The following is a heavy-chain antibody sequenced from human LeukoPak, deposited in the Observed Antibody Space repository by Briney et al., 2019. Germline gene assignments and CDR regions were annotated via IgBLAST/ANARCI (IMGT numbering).Heavy chain of an antibody. CDR2: ISGSGGST. V-gene: IGHV3-23*01. J-gene: IGHJ4*02. D-gene: IGHD3-9*01. CDR3: AKVSEGPQGELRYFDWLLQVFDY. Sequence: GGSLRLSCAASRFTFSSYAMSWVRQAPGKGLEWVSAISGSGGSTYYADSVKGRFTISRDNSKNTLYLQMNSLRAEDTAVYYCAKVSEGPQGELRYFDWLLQVFDYWGQGTLVTVSS. CDR1: RFTFSSYA.